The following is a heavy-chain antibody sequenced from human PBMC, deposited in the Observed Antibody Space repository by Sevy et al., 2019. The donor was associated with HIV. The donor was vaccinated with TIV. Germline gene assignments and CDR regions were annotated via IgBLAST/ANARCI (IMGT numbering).Heavy chain of an antibody. Sequence: GGSLRLSCAASGFTFSSYWTHWVRQAPGKGLVWVSRINSDGSSTSYADSVKGRFTISRDNAKNTLYLQMNSLRAEDTAVYYCAREPQYYYGSGTYYYYYYGMDVWGQGTTVTVSS. CDR2: INSDGSST. J-gene: IGHJ6*02. CDR1: GFTFSSYW. CDR3: AREPQYYYGSGTYYYYYYGMDV. V-gene: IGHV3-74*01. D-gene: IGHD3-10*01.